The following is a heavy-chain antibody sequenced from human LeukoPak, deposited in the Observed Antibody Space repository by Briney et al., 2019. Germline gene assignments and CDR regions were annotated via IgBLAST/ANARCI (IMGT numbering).Heavy chain of an antibody. Sequence: GGSLRLSCAASGFSFSSYGMSWVRQAPGKGLEWVSAISGSGGSTYYADSVKGRFTISRDNSKNTLYLQMNSLRAEDTAVYYCAKDRLLGVYCSGGSCYFGAFDIWGQGTMVTVSS. D-gene: IGHD2-15*01. J-gene: IGHJ3*02. CDR2: ISGSGGST. CDR3: AKDRLLGVYCSGGSCYFGAFDI. CDR1: GFSFSSYG. V-gene: IGHV3-23*01.